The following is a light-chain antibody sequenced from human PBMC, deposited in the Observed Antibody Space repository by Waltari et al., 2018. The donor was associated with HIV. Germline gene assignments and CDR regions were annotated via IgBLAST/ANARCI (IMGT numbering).Light chain of an antibody. CDR3: QQSYSNPRT. Sequence: DIQMTQSPSPLSASVGDRVTITCRASQTISNYLNWYQQKPGKAPKVMLYVASSLQSGVPSRFSGSGSGTDFTLTISSLQPEDFATYYCQQSYSNPRTFGQGTRVEIK. CDR2: VAS. CDR1: QTISNY. J-gene: IGKJ1*01. V-gene: IGKV1-39*01.